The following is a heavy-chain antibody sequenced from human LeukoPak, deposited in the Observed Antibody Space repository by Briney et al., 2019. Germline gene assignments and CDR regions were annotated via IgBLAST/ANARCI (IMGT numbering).Heavy chain of an antibody. Sequence: ASVKVSCKASGGTFSSYAIRWVRQASGQGLEWMGGIIPIFGTANYAQKFQGRVTITTDDSTSTAYMELSSLRSEDTAVYYCAREVGSSGLDPWGQGTMVTVSS. CDR3: AREVGSSGLDP. D-gene: IGHD3-22*01. CDR2: IIPIFGTA. V-gene: IGHV1-69*05. J-gene: IGHJ5*02. CDR1: GGTFSSYA.